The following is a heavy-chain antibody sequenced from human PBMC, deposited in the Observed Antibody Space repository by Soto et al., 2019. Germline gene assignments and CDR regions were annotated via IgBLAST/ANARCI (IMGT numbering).Heavy chain of an antibody. V-gene: IGHV3-23*01. Sequence: EVQVLESGGGLVQPGGSLRLSCAASGFTFSSYAMSWVRQAPGKGLEWVSTISRSGDTTYYADSVKGRFTVSRDNSKNALYLLLNSLRAEDTAVYYCARPFPDNTYYYYGMDVWGQGTTVTVSS. CDR1: GFTFSSYA. CDR3: ARPFPDNTYYYYGMDV. J-gene: IGHJ6*02. D-gene: IGHD1-1*01. CDR2: ISRSGDTT.